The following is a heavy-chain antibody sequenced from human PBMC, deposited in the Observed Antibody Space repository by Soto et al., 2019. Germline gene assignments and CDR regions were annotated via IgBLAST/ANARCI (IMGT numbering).Heavy chain of an antibody. D-gene: IGHD3-22*01. CDR1: GAFISGYY. J-gene: IGHJ6*02. CDR3: ARDLGFPLYDSSGLKLYYYYGMDV. CDR2: IYYSGTT. Sequence: SETLSLTCTVSGAFISGYYWSWIRQPPGKGLEWIGYIYYSGTTNYNPSLKSRVTISIDTSKNQFSLNLSSVTAADTAVYYCARDLGFPLYDSSGLKLYYYYGMDVWGHGTTVTVSS. V-gene: IGHV4-59*01.